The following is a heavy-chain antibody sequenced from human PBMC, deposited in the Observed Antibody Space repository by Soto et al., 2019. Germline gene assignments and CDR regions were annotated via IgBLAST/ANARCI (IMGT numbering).Heavy chain of an antibody. D-gene: IGHD3-9*01. CDR3: AREGRGKKAGYNGLVSLGY. CDR2: IIPIFNRT. V-gene: IGHV1-69*06. J-gene: IGHJ4*02. Sequence: QVQLVQSGAEVKTPGSSLKVSCTVSGSRFSNYVISWGRQAPGHGLEGLGRIIPIFNRTQYAQKFQGRTTITADKSTNTHSLEISSMSSDDTAVYYCAREGRGKKAGYNGLVSLGYWGQGTLVTVSS. CDR1: GSRFSNYV.